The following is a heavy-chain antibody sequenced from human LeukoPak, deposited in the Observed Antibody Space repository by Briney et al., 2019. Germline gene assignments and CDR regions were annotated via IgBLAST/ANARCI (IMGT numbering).Heavy chain of an antibody. CDR3: ARVQRPGYDFWSGYSTPIDY. D-gene: IGHD3-3*01. CDR2: ISSSSSTI. J-gene: IGHJ4*02. CDR1: GFTFSSYS. Sequence: GGSLRLSCAASGFTFSSYSMNWVRQAPGKGLEWVSYISSSSSTIYYADSVKGRFTISRDNAKNSLYLQMNSLRDEDTAVYYCARVQRPGYDFWSGYSTPIDYWGQGTLVTVSS. V-gene: IGHV3-48*02.